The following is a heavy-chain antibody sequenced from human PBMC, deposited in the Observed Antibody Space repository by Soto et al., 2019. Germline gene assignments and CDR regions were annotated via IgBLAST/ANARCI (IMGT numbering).Heavy chain of an antibody. D-gene: IGHD6-13*01. J-gene: IGHJ4*02. V-gene: IGHV1-69*13. CDR3: AREAAAGALIDY. Sequence: SVKVSCKASGDTFSSYAISWVRQAPGQGLEWMGGIIPIFGTANYAQKFQGRVTITADESTSTAYMELSSLRSEDTAVYYCAREAAAGALIDYWGQGTLVTVSS. CDR1: GDTFSSYA. CDR2: IIPIFGTA.